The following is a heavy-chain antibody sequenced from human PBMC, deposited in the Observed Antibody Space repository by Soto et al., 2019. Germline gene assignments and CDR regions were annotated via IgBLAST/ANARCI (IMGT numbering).Heavy chain of an antibody. J-gene: IGHJ4*02. Sequence: SETLSLTCTVSGGSISSSSYYWGWIRQPPGKGLEWIGSIYYSGSTYYNPSLKSRVTISVDTSKNQFSLKLSSVTAADTAVYYCARGRALYDILTGYCDYWGQGTLVTVSS. CDR1: GGSISSSSYY. V-gene: IGHV4-39*01. D-gene: IGHD3-9*01. CDR2: IYYSGST. CDR3: ARGRALYDILTGYCDY.